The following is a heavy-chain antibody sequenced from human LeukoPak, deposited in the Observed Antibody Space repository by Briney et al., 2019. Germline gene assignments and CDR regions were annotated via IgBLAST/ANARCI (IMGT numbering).Heavy chain of an antibody. V-gene: IGHV1-69*04. J-gene: IGHJ6*02. CDR2: IIPILGIA. CDR3: ARGSVAGPSGYGMDV. CDR1: GCTFSSYA. D-gene: IGHD6-19*01. Sequence: SVKVSCKASGCTFSSYAISCVRQAPGQALEWMGRIIPILGIANYAQKFQGRVTITADKSTSTAYMELSSLRSEDTAVYYCARGSVAGPSGYGMDVWGQGTTVTVSS.